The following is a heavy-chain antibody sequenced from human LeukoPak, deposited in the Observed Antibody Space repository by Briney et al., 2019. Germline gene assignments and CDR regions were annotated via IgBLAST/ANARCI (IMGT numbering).Heavy chain of an antibody. J-gene: IGHJ5*02. V-gene: IGHV4-34*01. Sequence: SETLSLTCAVYGGSFSGYYWSWIRQPPGKGLEWIGEINHGGSTNYNPSLKSRVTISVDTSKNQFSLKLSSVTAADTAVYYCARPRAVTTRGYWFDPWGQGTLVTVSS. CDR1: GGSFSGYY. D-gene: IGHD4-17*01. CDR2: INHGGST. CDR3: ARPRAVTTRGYWFDP.